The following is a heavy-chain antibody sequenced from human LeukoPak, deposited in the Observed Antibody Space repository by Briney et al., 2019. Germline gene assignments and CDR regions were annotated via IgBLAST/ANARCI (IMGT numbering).Heavy chain of an antibody. CDR3: ARAVGATNYYYYGMDV. CDR1: GGTFSSYT. Sequence: ASVKVSCKASGGTFSSYTISWVRQAPGQGLVWMGRIIPILGIANCAQKFQGRVTITADKSTSTAYMELSSLRSEDTAVYYCARAVGATNYYYYGMDVWGQGTTVTVSS. D-gene: IGHD1-26*01. J-gene: IGHJ6*02. V-gene: IGHV1-69*02. CDR2: IIPILGIA.